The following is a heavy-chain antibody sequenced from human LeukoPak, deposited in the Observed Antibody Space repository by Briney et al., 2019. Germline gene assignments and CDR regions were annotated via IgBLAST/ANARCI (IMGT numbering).Heavy chain of an antibody. CDR3: ARDGGASSGRGLDI. CDR2: IDSSSRYI. D-gene: IGHD3-22*01. Sequence: AGGSLRLSCAASGFTFSSYNMDWVRQAPGKGLEWVSFIDSSSRYIYQADSVKGRFTISRDNAKSSVFLQMNSLRDEDSAVYHCARDGGASSGRGLDIWGQGTMVTVSS. J-gene: IGHJ3*02. V-gene: IGHV3-21*04. CDR1: GFTFSSYN.